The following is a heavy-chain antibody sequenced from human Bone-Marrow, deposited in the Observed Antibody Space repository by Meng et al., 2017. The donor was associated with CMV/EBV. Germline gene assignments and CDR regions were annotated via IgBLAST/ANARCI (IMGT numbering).Heavy chain of an antibody. D-gene: IGHD3-3*01. Sequence: SETLSLTCTVSGGSISSYYWSWIRQPPGKGLEWIGYIYYSGSTNYNPSLKSRVTISVDTSKNQFSLKLSSVTAADTAVYYCARDRQRIEYYDFWSGYHPSWFDPWGQGTRVTVYS. CDR3: ARDRQRIEYYDFWSGYHPSWFDP. CDR1: GGSISSYY. CDR2: IYYSGST. J-gene: IGHJ5*02. V-gene: IGHV4-59*01.